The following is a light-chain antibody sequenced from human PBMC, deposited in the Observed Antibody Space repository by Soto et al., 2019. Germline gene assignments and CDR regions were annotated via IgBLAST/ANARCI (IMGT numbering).Light chain of an antibody. CDR3: SSYTSSNTVI. CDR1: SSDVGGYTY. Sequence: QSVLTQPASVSGSPGQSIAISCIGTSSDVGGYTYVSWYQQHPGKAPKLMIYDVSARPSGVSNRFSGSKSDNTASLTISGLQAEDEADYYCSSYTSSNTVIFGGGTKVTVL. V-gene: IGLV2-14*01. CDR2: DVS. J-gene: IGLJ2*01.